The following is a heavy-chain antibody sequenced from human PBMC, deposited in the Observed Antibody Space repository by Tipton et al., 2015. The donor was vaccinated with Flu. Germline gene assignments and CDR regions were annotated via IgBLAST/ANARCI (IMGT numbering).Heavy chain of an antibody. J-gene: IGHJ1*01. CDR3: IRVTYCSGRNCYPGGFQH. D-gene: IGHD2-15*01. CDR2: IRSKASGGTT. Sequence: RSLRLSCTASGFTFGDYAMSWVRQAPGKGLEWVGFIRSKASGGTTKYAASVKGRFTISRDDPKSIAYLQMNSLKIEDTGVYYCIRVTYCSGRNCYPGGFQHWGQGTLVTVSS. V-gene: IGHV3-49*04. CDR1: GFTFGDYA.